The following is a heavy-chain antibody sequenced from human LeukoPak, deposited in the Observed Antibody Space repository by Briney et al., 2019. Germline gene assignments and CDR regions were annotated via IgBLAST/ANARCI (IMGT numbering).Heavy chain of an antibody. CDR2: ISSSGST. CDR3: ASRLRYSLRRFDY. J-gene: IGHJ4*02. D-gene: IGHD3-9*01. V-gene: IGHV4-61*02. CDR1: GDSISSGDYY. Sequence: PSETLSLTCTVSGDSISSGDYYWSWIRQPAGKGLEWIGRISSSGSTNYNPSLKSRVTISVDTSKNQFSLKLSSVTAADTAVYYCASRLRYSLRRFDYWGQGTLVTVSS.